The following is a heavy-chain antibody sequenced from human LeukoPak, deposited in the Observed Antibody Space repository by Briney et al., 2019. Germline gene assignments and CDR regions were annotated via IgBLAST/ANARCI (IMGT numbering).Heavy chain of an antibody. CDR1: GFSFSNYA. CDR2: ISYDINNK. CDR3: ARGTGDTSSWFHGY. Sequence: GGSLRLSCAASGFSFSNYAMHWVRQAPGKGLEWVAVISYDINNKYYADSVKGRFAISRDNSKDTLYLQMNSLRPEDTAVYHCARGTGDTSSWFHGYWGQGTLVTVSS. J-gene: IGHJ4*02. D-gene: IGHD6-13*01. V-gene: IGHV3-30*09.